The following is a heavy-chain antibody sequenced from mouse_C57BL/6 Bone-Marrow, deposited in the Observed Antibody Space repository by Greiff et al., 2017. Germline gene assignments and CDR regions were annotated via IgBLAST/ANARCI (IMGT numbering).Heavy chain of an antibody. CDR1: GYTFTDYE. Sequence: QVQLQQSGAELVRPGASVTLSCKASGYTFTDYEMHWVKQTPVHGLEWIGAIDPETGGTAYNQKFKGKAILTADKSSSTAYMELRSLTSEDSAVYYCTRPLWLRRRRYYFDYWGQGTTLTVSS. CDR3: TRPLWLRRRRYYFDY. CDR2: IDPETGGT. J-gene: IGHJ2*01. D-gene: IGHD2-2*01. V-gene: IGHV1-15*01.